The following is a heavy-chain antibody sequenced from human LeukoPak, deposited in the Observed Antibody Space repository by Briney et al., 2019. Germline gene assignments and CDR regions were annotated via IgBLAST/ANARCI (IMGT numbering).Heavy chain of an antibody. CDR3: ARDPTHYLRYGYFDY. D-gene: IGHD3-9*01. CDR1: GFTFSSSA. Sequence: GSLRLSCAASGFTFSSSAMNWVRQAPGKGLEWVSSINNVASHIYYAGSVRGRFTISRDNAKNLLYLQMDSLRAEDTAVYYCARDPTHYLRYGYFDYWGQETLVTVSS. J-gene: IGHJ4*02. CDR2: INNVASHI. V-gene: IGHV3-21*01.